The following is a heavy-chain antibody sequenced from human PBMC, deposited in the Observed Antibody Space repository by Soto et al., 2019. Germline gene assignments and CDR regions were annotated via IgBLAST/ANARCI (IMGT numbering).Heavy chain of an antibody. CDR3: ARLVNGDIVVVPAANWFDP. J-gene: IGHJ5*02. Sequence: GESLKISCKGSGYSFTSYWIGWVRQMPGKGLEWMGIIYPGDSDTRYSPSFQGQVTISADKSISTAYLQWSSLKPSDTAMYYCARLVNGDIVVVPAANWFDPWGQGTLVTVSS. CDR1: GYSFTSYW. D-gene: IGHD2-2*01. CDR2: IYPGDSDT. V-gene: IGHV5-51*01.